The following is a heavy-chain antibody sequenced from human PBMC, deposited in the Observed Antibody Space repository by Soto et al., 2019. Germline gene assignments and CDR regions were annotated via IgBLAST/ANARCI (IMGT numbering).Heavy chain of an antibody. CDR3: ARMPIVVLVYGSPL. CDR2: INSDGSST. J-gene: IGHJ4*02. V-gene: IGHV3-74*01. CDR1: GFTFSSYW. D-gene: IGHD2-21*01. Sequence: GGSLRLSCAASGFTFSSYWMHWVRQAPGKGLVWVSRINSDGSSTSYADSVKGRFTISRDNAKNTLYLQMNSLRAEDTAVYYCARMPIVVLVYGSPLWGQGTLVTVSS.